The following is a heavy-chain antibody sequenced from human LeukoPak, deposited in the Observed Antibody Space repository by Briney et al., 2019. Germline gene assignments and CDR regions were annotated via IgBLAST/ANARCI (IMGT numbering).Heavy chain of an antibody. Sequence: GGSLRLSCAATGFSFKDYGMHWVRQPPGKGLEWFSAINWNGGGTDYADSVKGRFTISRDNAKNSLYLQLSSLRPEDTALYYCAKHLTATNTYIFFGLDVWGQGTSVTVSS. CDR1: GFSFKDYG. J-gene: IGHJ6*02. D-gene: IGHD1-26*01. V-gene: IGHV3-9*01. CDR3: AKHLTATNTYIFFGLDV. CDR2: INWNGGGT.